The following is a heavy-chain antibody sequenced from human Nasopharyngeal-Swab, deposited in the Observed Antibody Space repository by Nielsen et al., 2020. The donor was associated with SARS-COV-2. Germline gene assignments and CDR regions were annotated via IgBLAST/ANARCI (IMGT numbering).Heavy chain of an antibody. CDR3: ARASHRVGSYYDFWSGYYRDYYYYGMDV. CDR1: GYTFTSYG. CDR2: FSAYNGNT. D-gene: IGHD3-3*01. J-gene: IGHJ6*02. V-gene: IGHV1-18*01. Sequence: ASVKVSCKAAGYTFTSYGISWVRQAPGQGREGMGWFSAYNGNTNYAQKLQGRVTMTTDTSTSTAYMELRSLRSDDTAVYYCARASHRVGSYYDFWSGYYRDYYYYGMDVWGQGTTVTVSS.